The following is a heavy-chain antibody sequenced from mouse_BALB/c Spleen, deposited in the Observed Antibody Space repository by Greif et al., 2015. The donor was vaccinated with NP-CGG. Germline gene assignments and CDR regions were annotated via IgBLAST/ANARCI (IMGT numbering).Heavy chain of an antibody. CDR3: AKSGDYDNSFDY. V-gene: IGHV1S130*01. Sequence: VKLMESGSVLVRPGASVKLSCKASGYTFTSSWMHWAKQRPGQGLEWIGEIHPISGNINYNEKFKGKATLTVDTSSSTAYVDLSSLTSEDSAVYYCAKSGDYDNSFDYWGQGTTLTVSS. J-gene: IGHJ2*01. CDR1: GYTFTSSW. CDR2: IHPISGNI. D-gene: IGHD2-4*01.